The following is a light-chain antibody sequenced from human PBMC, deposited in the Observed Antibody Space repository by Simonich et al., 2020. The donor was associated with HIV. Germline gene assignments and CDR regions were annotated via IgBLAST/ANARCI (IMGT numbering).Light chain of an antibody. CDR1: SSDVGSYIL. V-gene: IGLV2-14*02. CDR3: SSYTSSSTLV. CDR2: EGN. J-gene: IGLJ2*01. Sequence: QSVLTQPPSVSGAPGQRVTISCTGSSSDVGSYILVSWYQQHPGKAPKLMIFEGNKRPSGGSNRFSGSKSGNTASLTISGLQAEDEADYYCSSYTSSSTLVFGGGTKLTVL.